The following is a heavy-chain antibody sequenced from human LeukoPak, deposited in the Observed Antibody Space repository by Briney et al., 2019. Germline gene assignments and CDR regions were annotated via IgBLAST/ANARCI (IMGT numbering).Heavy chain of an antibody. Sequence: GGSLRLSCAASGFTVSSNYMSWVRQAPGKGLEWVSVIYSGGSTYYADSVKGRFTISRDNSKSTLYLQMNSLRAEDTAVYYCAREGGTNPYYYGMDVWGQGTTVTVSS. CDR3: AREGGTNPYYYGMDV. D-gene: IGHD1-14*01. CDR1: GFTVSSNY. V-gene: IGHV3-53*01. CDR2: IYSGGST. J-gene: IGHJ6*02.